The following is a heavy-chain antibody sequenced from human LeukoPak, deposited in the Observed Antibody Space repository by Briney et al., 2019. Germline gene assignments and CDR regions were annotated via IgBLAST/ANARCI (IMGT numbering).Heavy chain of an antibody. CDR1: GYTFTGCY. Sequence: ASVKVSCKASGYTFTGCYMHWVRQAPGQGLEWMGWINPNSGGTNYAQKFQGWVTMTRDTSISTAYMELSRLRSDDTAVYYCAREGGLVGATGGNWFDPWGQGTLVTVSS. J-gene: IGHJ5*02. CDR2: INPNSGGT. V-gene: IGHV1-2*04. D-gene: IGHD1-26*01. CDR3: AREGGLVGATGGNWFDP.